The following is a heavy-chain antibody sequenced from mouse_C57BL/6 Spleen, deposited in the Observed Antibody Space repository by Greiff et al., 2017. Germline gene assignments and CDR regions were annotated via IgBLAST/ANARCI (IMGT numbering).Heavy chain of an antibody. J-gene: IGHJ3*01. D-gene: IGHD2-2*01. CDR1: GYTFTSYW. CDR3: ARARSMVTGRFAD. Sequence: VQLQQSGAELVRPGSSVKLSCKASGYTFTSYWMDWVKQRPGQGLEWIGNIYPSDSETHYHQKFKDKDTLTVDKSSSTAYMQLSSLTSEDSAVYYGARARSMVTGRFADWGQGTLVTVSA. CDR2: IYPSDSET. V-gene: IGHV1-61*01.